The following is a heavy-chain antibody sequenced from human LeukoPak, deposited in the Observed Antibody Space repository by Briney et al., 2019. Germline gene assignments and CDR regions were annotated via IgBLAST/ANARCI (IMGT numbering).Heavy chain of an antibody. CDR3: ARAFYGSGFY. CDR2: IYTRDST. CDR1: GGSIGSATGTYY. V-gene: IGHV4-61*02. J-gene: IGHJ4*02. Sequence: PSQTLSLTCTVSGGSIGSATGTYYWSWIRQPAGKGLEWIGRIYTRDSTYYNPSLKSRVTISLDTSKNQFSLKLSSVTATDTAVYYCARAFYGSGFYWGQGTLVTVSS. D-gene: IGHD3-10*01.